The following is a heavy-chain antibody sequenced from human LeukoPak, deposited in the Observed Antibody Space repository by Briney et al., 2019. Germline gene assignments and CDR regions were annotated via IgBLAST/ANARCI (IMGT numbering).Heavy chain of an antibody. J-gene: IGHJ3*02. Sequence: PSETLSLTCTVSGGSISSYYWSWIRQPPGQGLEWIGYIYYSGSTNYNPSLKSRVTISVDTSKNQFSLKLTSVTAADTAVYYCARHAPLAVAGTGTFDIWGQGTMVNVSS. CDR1: GGSISSYY. CDR3: ARHAPLAVAGTGTFDI. CDR2: IYYSGST. D-gene: IGHD6-19*01. V-gene: IGHV4-59*08.